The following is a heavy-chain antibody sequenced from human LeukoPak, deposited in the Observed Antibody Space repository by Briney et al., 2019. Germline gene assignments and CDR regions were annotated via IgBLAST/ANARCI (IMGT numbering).Heavy chain of an antibody. CDR1: GGAISSYD. J-gene: IGHJ6*03. D-gene: IGHD4-17*01. V-gene: IGHV4-59*01. Sequence: PSETLSLTCTVSGGAISSYDGSWMGQPPGQGRGGFGGMCYCGSTNYNPALKSRVTISVDTSKNQFSLTLSSVTAADTAVYYCASRQGGDYDHYYYSYLDVWGKGTTVTISS. CDR2: MCYCGST. CDR3: ASRQGGDYDHYYYSYLDV.